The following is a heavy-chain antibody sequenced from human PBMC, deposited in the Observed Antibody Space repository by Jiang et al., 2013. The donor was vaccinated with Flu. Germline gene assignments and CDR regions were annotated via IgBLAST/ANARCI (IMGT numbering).Heavy chain of an antibody. J-gene: IGHJ4*02. CDR2: ISSSGSYT. Sequence: LVESGGGLVKPGGSLRLSCATSGFTFSDYYMNWIRQAPGKGLEWVSYISSSGSYTNYADSVKGRFTISRDNAKNSLYLLMNSLRAEDTAVYYCARRYCSGGSCYPMTFEYWGQGTLVTVSS. CDR1: GFTFSDYY. V-gene: IGHV3-11*06. D-gene: IGHD2-15*01. CDR3: ARRYCSGGSCYPMTFEY.